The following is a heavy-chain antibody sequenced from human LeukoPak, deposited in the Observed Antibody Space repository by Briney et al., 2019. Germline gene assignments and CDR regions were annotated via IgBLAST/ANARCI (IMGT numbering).Heavy chain of an antibody. J-gene: IGHJ4*02. Sequence: PGGSLRLSCAASGFTVSXNYMTWVRQAPGKGLXXXSVIYSNXXXXXXXXXXXXXXXSXXXSXNTLYLQMNSLRAEDTAVYYCAKGITVMMVAPGYWGQGTLVTVSS. CDR2: IYSNXXX. V-gene: IGHV3-53*01. D-gene: IGHD3-22*01. CDR1: GFTVSXNY. CDR3: AKGITVMMVAPGY.